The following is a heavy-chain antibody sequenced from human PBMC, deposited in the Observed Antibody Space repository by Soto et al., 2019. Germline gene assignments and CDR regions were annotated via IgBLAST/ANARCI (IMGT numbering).Heavy chain of an antibody. CDR2: IYHSGSP. CDR3: ARVDPGEVDDAFDI. Sequence: SETLSLTCAVSGYSISSGYNWGWIRQSPGKGLEWIGSIYHSGSPYYNPSLKSRVTISVDTSKNQFSLKLSSVTAADTAVYYCARVDPGEVDDAFDIWGQGTMVTVSS. D-gene: IGHD2-15*01. CDR1: GYSISSGYN. J-gene: IGHJ3*02. V-gene: IGHV4-38-2*01.